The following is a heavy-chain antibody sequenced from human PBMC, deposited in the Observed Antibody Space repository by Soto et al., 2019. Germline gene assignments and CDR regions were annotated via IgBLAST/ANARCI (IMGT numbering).Heavy chain of an antibody. CDR1: GFTFTSSA. CDR3: AAGVYGDPSLYFDY. J-gene: IGHJ4*02. V-gene: IGHV1-58*01. Sequence: QMQLVQSGPEVKKPGTSVKVSCKASGFTFTSSAVQWVRQARGQRLEWIGWIVVGSGNTNYAQKFQERVTITRDMSTSTAYMELSSLRSEDTAVYYCAAGVYGDPSLYFDYWGQGTLVTVSS. CDR2: IVVGSGNT. D-gene: IGHD4-17*01.